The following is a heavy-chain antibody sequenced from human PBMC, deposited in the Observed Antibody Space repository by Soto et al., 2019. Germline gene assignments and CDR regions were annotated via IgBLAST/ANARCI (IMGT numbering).Heavy chain of an antibody. CDR1: GVSLSSSGVG. Sequence: QITLKESGPILVKPTQTLTLTCTFSGVSLSSSGVGVGWIRQPPGKALEWLALIYWDDDKRYSPSLKSRLTITKDAYKNQVVLTMANMDLVETATYYCAHRSHVSGTFHNWFDPWGLGTLVTVSS. CDR2: IYWDDDK. CDR3: AHRSHVSGTFHNWFDP. D-gene: IGHD3-10*01. V-gene: IGHV2-5*02. J-gene: IGHJ5*02.